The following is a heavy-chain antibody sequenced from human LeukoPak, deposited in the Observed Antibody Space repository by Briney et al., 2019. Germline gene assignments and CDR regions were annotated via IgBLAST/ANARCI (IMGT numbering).Heavy chain of an antibody. D-gene: IGHD3-3*01. Sequence: QPGGSLRLSCAASGFTFSSYAMSWVRQAPGKGLEWVSGISGSGGSTYYADSVKGRFTISRDNSKNTLYLQMNSLRAEDTAVYYCGKACDFWSGYNDYWGQGTLVTVSS. CDR2: ISGSGGST. V-gene: IGHV3-23*01. CDR1: GFTFSSYA. J-gene: IGHJ4*02. CDR3: GKACDFWSGYNDY.